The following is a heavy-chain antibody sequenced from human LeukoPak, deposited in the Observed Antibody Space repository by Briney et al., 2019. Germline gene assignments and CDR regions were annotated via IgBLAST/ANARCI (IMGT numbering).Heavy chain of an antibody. D-gene: IGHD4-23*01. CDR1: GFTFSSYA. CDR3: ARGSVELD. J-gene: IGHJ4*02. Sequence: GGSLRLSCAASGFTFSSYAMHWVRQAPGKGLEWVAVISYDGSNKYYADSVKGRFTISGDNSKNTLYLQMNSLRAEDTAVYYCARGSVELDWGQGTLVTVSS. CDR2: ISYDGSNK. V-gene: IGHV3-30*01.